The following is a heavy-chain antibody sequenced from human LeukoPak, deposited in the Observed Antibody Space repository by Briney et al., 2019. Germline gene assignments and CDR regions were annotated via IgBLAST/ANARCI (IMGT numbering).Heavy chain of an antibody. V-gene: IGHV4-59*01. Sequence: PSETLSLTCTVSGGSISSYYWSWIRQPAGKGLEWIGYIYYSGSTNYNPSLKSRVTISVDTSKNQFSLKLSSVTAADTAVYYCARVGWLQLQPYFDYWGQGTLVTVSS. CDR1: GGSISSYY. CDR3: ARVGWLQLQPYFDY. D-gene: IGHD5-24*01. J-gene: IGHJ4*02. CDR2: IYYSGST.